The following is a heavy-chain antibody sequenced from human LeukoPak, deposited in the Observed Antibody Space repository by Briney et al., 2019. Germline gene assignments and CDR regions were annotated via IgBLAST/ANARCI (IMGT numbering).Heavy chain of an antibody. CDR2: ISWNGGSI. V-gene: IGHV3-9*01. CDR3: AKGSFFGVVTPFDY. Sequence: GGSLRLSCAASGFTFDDYAMHWVRQAPGKGLEWVSGISWNGGSIGYADSVKGRFTISRDNAKNSLYLQMNSLRAEDTALYYCAKGSFFGVVTPFDYWGQGTLVTVSS. D-gene: IGHD3-3*01. J-gene: IGHJ4*02. CDR1: GFTFDDYA.